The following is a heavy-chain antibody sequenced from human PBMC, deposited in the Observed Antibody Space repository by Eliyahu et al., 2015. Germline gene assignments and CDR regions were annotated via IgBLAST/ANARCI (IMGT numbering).Heavy chain of an antibody. V-gene: IGHV5-51*01. CDR2: IYPGDSDT. CDR1: XYXFTSYW. J-gene: IGHJ6*02. CDR3: ASLDYDHYGMDV. Sequence: EVQLVQSGAEVKKPGXSLEISCXGSXYXFTSYWXGWVRQMPXKGLEWMGIIYPGDSDTRYSPSFQGQVTISADKSISTAYLQWSSLKASDTAMYYCASLDYDHYGMDVWGQGTTVTVSS.